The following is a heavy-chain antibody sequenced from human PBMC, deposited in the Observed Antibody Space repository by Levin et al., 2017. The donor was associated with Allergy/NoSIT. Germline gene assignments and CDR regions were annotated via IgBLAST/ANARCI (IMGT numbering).Heavy chain of an antibody. CDR1: GGSISSSSYY. CDR3: ARLYGDYPFDY. V-gene: IGHV4-39*01. J-gene: IGHJ4*02. CDR2: IYYSGST. Sequence: ASETLSLTCTVSGGSISSSSYYWGWIRQPPGKGLEWIGSIYYSGSTYYNPSLKSRVTISVDTSKNQFSLKLSSVTAADTAVYYCARLYGDYPFDYWGQGTLVTVSS. D-gene: IGHD4-17*01.